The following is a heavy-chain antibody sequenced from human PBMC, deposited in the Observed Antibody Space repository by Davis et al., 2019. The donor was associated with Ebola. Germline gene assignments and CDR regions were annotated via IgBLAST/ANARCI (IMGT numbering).Heavy chain of an antibody. CDR2: IFPFLGTS. V-gene: IGHV1-69*13. D-gene: IGHD2-8*01. Sequence: SVKVSCKVSGDTFTNYAVSWVRQAPGQGLEWMGGIFPFLGTSNYAQKFQGRVTITADDSTSTAYMELRSLRSDDTAMYYCARGETLILHTFDVWGQGTMVTVSS. J-gene: IGHJ3*01. CDR3: ARGETLILHTFDV. CDR1: GDTFTNYA.